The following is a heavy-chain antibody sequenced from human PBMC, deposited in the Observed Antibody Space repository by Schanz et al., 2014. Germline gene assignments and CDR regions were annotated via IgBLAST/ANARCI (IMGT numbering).Heavy chain of an antibody. V-gene: IGHV3-23*04. CDR2: MYINSGST. Sequence: EVQLGESGGGLVQPGGSLRLSCAPTGLTFSSYAMSWVRQAPGKGLEWISSMYINSGSTQYADSVKGRFIISRDSSKNTLFLQMNSLRAEDTAVYYCARVPRRVTTRGGGSRYYFDYWGQGTLVTVSS. D-gene: IGHD4-17*01. CDR3: ARVPRRVTTRGGGSRYYFDY. CDR1: GLTFSSYA. J-gene: IGHJ4*02.